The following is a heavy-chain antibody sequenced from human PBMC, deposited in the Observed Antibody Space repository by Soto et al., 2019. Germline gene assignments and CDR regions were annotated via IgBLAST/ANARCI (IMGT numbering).Heavy chain of an antibody. V-gene: IGHV3-30*18. J-gene: IGHJ4*02. Sequence: QVQLLESGGGVVQPGRSFKLSCTTSGFTFSLYGMHWVRQAPGKGLEWLAVISFDGKNRYYADSVKGRFTISRDNSKTTLFLQMSNLRADDTAVYFCAKGAQAAAVLDHWGQGALVTVAS. CDR1: GFTFSLYG. D-gene: IGHD6-25*01. CDR3: AKGAQAAAVLDH. CDR2: ISFDGKNR.